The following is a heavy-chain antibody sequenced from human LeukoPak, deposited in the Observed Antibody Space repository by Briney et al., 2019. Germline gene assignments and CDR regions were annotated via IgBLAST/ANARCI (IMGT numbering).Heavy chain of an antibody. CDR3: ARIGAGSSRDY. CDR2: IVGSSST. J-gene: IGHJ4*02. V-gene: IGHV3-69-1*01. CDR1: GFTFRDYT. Sequence: GGSLRLSCAASGFTFRDYTMNWVRQAPGKGLEWVSSIVGSSSTYYADSLKGRFTISRDNAKNSLYLQMNSLRAEDTAVYYCARIGAGSSRDYWGQGTLVTVSS. D-gene: IGHD6-13*01.